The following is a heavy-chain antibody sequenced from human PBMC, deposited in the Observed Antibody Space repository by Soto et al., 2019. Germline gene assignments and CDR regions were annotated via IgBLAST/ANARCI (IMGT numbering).Heavy chain of an antibody. CDR3: ARQQSSSWGGLDS. CDR1: GGSISSHY. V-gene: IGHV4-59*08. J-gene: IGHJ5*01. Sequence: SETLSLTCNVPGGSISSHYWSWIRQPPGKGLEWIGYVYDSGTTNYNPSLKSRVTLSLDTSENQFSLKLRSVTAADTAVYYCARQQSSSWGGLDSWGQGTLVTVSS. D-gene: IGHD6-13*01. CDR2: VYDSGTT.